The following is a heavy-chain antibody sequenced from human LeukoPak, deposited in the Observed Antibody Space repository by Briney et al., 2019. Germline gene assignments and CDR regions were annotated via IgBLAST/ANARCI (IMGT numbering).Heavy chain of an antibody. CDR1: GGFISSYY. CDR2: ISYSGST. Sequence: SDTLSLTCTVSGGFISSYYWRWLRQPPGKGLEWLGSISYSGSTSYTPSLKRRVTISVDTSKNQFSLKLSSVPAADTAVYYCARDQAVTYFDYWGQGTLVTVSS. CDR3: ARDQAVTYFDY. V-gene: IGHV4-59*07. J-gene: IGHJ4*02. D-gene: IGHD4-17*01.